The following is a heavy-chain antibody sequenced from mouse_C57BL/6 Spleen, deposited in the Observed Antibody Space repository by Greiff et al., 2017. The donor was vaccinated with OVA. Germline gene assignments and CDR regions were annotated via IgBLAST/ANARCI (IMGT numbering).Heavy chain of an antibody. V-gene: IGHV3-1*01. J-gene: IGHJ4*01. CDR1: GYSITSGYD. CDR3: ARGGHYYAMDY. Sequence: EVQGVESGPGMVKPSQSLSLTCTVTGYSITSGYDWHWIRHFPGNKLEWMGYISYSGSTNYNPSLKSRISITHDTSKNHFFLKLNSGTTEDTATYYCARGGHYYAMDYWGQGTSVTVSS. CDR2: ISYSGST.